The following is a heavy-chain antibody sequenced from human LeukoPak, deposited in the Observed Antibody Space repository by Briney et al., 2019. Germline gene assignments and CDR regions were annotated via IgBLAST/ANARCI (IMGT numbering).Heavy chain of an antibody. CDR1: GFTFSTYA. CDR2: ISGTGGST. V-gene: IGHV3-23*01. J-gene: IGHJ4*02. Sequence: GGSLRLSCAASGFTFSTYAMSWVRQAPGKGLEWVSAISGTGGSTYYADSVKGRFTISRDNFKNTLYLQMNSLRAEDTAVYYCARGSRGYSYDYWGQGTLVTVSS. CDR3: ARGSRGYSYDY. D-gene: IGHD5-18*01.